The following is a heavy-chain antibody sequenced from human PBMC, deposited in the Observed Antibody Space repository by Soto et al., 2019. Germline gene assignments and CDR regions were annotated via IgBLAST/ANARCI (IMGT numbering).Heavy chain of an antibody. V-gene: IGHV1-46*01. D-gene: IGHD3-22*01. J-gene: IGHJ4*02. CDR3: ARSPYSSGYYYAIDY. Sequence: GASVEVSCKASGYTLIMYYIHCMRPAPGQGLEWMGLINPSGGSTTYAQKFQGRVTMTRDTSTSTVYMDLSSLRSEDSAVYYCARSPYSSGYYYAIDYWGQGTQVTVSS. CDR2: INPSGGST. CDR1: GYTLIMYY.